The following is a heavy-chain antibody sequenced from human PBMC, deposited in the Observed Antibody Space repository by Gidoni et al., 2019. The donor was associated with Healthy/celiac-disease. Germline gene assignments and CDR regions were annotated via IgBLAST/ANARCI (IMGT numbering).Heavy chain of an antibody. V-gene: IGHV3-33*01. CDR1: GFTLRSYG. J-gene: IGHJ5*02. D-gene: IGHD2-15*01. CDR2: IWYDGSNK. CDR3: ARAREGYCSGGSCYSGFDP. Sequence: QVQLVESGGGVVQPGRSLRLSCAASGFTLRSYGRHWVRQAPGKGLAWVAVIWYDGSNKYYADSVKGRFTISRDNSKNTLYLQMNSLRAEDTAVYYCARAREGYCSGGSCYSGFDPWGQGTLVTVSS.